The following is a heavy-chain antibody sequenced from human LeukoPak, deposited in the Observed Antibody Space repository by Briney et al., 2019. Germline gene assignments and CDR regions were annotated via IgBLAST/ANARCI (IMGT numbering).Heavy chain of an antibody. CDR3: ARVPTDIAAAGTMIDY. V-gene: IGHV1-18*01. CDR1: GYTFTSYG. D-gene: IGHD6-13*01. J-gene: IGHJ4*02. Sequence: ASVNVSCKASGYTFTSYGISWVRQAPGQGLEWMGWISAYNGNTNYAQKLQGRVTMTTDTSTSTAYMELRSLRSDDTAVYYCARVPTDIAAAGTMIDYWGQGTLVTASS. CDR2: ISAYNGNT.